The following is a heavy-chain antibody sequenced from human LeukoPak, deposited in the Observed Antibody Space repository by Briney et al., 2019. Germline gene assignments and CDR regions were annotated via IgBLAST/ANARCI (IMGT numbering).Heavy chain of an antibody. CDR2: IRNKLNSYTT. V-gene: IGHV3-72*01. D-gene: IGHD1-26*01. Sequence: GGSLRLSCAASGFTVSSNYMSWVRQAPGKGLEWVGRIRNKLNSYTTEYAASVKGRFSISRDDSKKSLYLQMNSLKSEDTAVYFCVSGSYFGYWGQGTLVTVSS. CDR1: GFTVSSNY. J-gene: IGHJ4*02. CDR3: VSGSYFGY.